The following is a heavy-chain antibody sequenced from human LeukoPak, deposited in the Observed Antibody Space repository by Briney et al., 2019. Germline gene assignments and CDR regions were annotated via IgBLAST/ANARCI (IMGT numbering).Heavy chain of an antibody. CDR1: GFTFSGSA. CDR3: TSTSKGY. V-gene: IGHV3-73*01. Sequence: PGGSLRLSRAASGFTFSGSAMHWVRQASGKGRGWVGRIRSKANSYATAYAASVKGRFTISRDDSKNKAYLQMNSLKTEDTAVYYCTSTSKGYWGQGTLVTVSS. J-gene: IGHJ4*02. CDR2: IRSKANSYAT.